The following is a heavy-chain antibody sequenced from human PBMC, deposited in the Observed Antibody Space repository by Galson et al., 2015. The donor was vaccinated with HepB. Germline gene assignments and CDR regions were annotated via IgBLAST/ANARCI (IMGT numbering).Heavy chain of an antibody. D-gene: IGHD1-1*01. CDR1: GDSVSTNIDA. Sequence: CAISGDSVSTNIDAWNWIRQSPSRGLEWLGRTYYRSKWYNEYAVSVRSRITINPDTSKNQFSLHLNSVSPEDTAVYYCARGRGNAFDIWGRGTTVNVYS. J-gene: IGHJ3*02. V-gene: IGHV6-1*01. CDR2: TYYRSKWYN. CDR3: ARGRGNAFDI.